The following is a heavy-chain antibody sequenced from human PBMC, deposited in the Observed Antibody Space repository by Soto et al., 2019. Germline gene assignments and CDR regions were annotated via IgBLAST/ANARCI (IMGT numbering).Heavy chain of an antibody. CDR1: GGSISSYY. D-gene: IGHD3-10*01. Sequence: QVQLQESGPGLVKPSETLSLTCTVSGGSISSYYWSWIRQPPGKGLEWIGYIYYSGSTNYNPSIKSAANRSVLXXKXKXXLMQSYVTAADTAVYYCARARRPYGSGGYRDGMDVWVQGTTVTVSS. J-gene: IGHJ6*02. V-gene: IGHV4-59*01. CDR2: IYYSGST. CDR3: ARARRPYGSGGYRDGMDV.